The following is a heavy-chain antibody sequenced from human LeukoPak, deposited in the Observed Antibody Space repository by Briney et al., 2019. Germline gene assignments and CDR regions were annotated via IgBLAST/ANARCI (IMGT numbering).Heavy chain of an antibody. D-gene: IGHD6-19*01. Sequence: ASVKVSCKASGYTFTSYYMHWVRQAPGQGLEWMGIINPSGGSTSYAQKFQGRVTMTRDTSTSTVYMELSSLRSEDTAVCYCARLWIAVAGYDYWGQGTLVTVSS. J-gene: IGHJ4*02. V-gene: IGHV1-46*01. CDR1: GYTFTSYY. CDR3: ARLWIAVAGYDY. CDR2: INPSGGST.